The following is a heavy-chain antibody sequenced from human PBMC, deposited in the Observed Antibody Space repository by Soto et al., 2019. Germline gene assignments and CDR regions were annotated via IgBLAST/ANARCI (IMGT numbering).Heavy chain of an antibody. Sequence: QVQLVQSGAEVKKPGSSVKVSCKAPGGTFSTYAISWVRQAPGQGLEWMGGVIPIFGTPKYAQKFQGRVTITADESTSTGYMELRNLRSEDTAVYYCARSQGGSSSLDIYYYYYYGMDVWGQGTTVTVSS. CDR1: GGTFSTYA. D-gene: IGHD2-15*01. V-gene: IGHV1-69*01. CDR2: VIPIFGTP. J-gene: IGHJ6*02. CDR3: ARSQGGSSSLDIYYYYYYGMDV.